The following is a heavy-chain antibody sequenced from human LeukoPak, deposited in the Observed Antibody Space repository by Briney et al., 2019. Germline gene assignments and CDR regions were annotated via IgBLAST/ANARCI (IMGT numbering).Heavy chain of an antibody. V-gene: IGHV3-23*01. CDR2: ISGSGDNT. J-gene: IGHJ4*02. D-gene: IGHD6-19*01. CDR3: AKSRSAVAVAGSNY. Sequence: RGSLRLSCAASGFTFSSYAMSWVRLAPGKGLEWVSGISGSGDNTYYADSVKGRFTISRDSSRDTLYLQMNSLRAEDTAVYYCAKSRSAVAVAGSNYWGQGTLVTVSS. CDR1: GFTFSSYA.